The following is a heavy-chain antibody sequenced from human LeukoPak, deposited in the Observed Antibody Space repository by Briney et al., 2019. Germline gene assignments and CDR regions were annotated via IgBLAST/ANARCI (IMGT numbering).Heavy chain of an antibody. CDR3: ARSSGLETFDI. CDR1: GFTFGVYS. D-gene: IGHD1-14*01. Sequence: GGSLRLSCAASGFTFGVYSMNWVRQAPGKGLEWVSYISTSSSTIYYTDSVRGRFTISRDNAENSLYLQLNSLRDDDTAVYYCARSSGLETFDIWGRGTMVTVSS. V-gene: IGHV3-48*02. CDR2: ISTSSSTI. J-gene: IGHJ3*02.